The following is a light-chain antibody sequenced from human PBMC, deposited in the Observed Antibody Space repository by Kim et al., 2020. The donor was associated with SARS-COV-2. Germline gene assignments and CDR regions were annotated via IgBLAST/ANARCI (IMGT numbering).Light chain of an antibody. J-gene: IGKJ3*01. CDR2: AAS. CDR1: QSVGINY. V-gene: IGKV3-20*01. Sequence: EIVLTQSPCTLSLSPGERVTLSCRASQSVGINYLAWYQQKPGQAPRLLIYAASSRATGIPDRFSGSGSGTDFTLTISRLEPEDFAVYYCQHYGRSPFTFGPGTKVDIK. CDR3: QHYGRSPFT.